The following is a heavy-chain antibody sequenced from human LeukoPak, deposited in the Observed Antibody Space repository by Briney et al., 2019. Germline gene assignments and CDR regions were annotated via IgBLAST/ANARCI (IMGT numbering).Heavy chain of an antibody. D-gene: IGHD1-26*01. CDR3: ARDGGSYYFAEIDY. J-gene: IGHJ4*02. CDR2: INPNSGGT. V-gene: IGHV1-2*02. Sequence: ASVKVSCKASGYTFTGYYMHWVRRAPGQGLEWMGWINPNSGGTNYAQKFQGRVTMTRDTSISTAYMELSRLRSDDTAVYYCARDGGSYYFAEIDYWGQGTLVTVSS. CDR1: GYTFTGYY.